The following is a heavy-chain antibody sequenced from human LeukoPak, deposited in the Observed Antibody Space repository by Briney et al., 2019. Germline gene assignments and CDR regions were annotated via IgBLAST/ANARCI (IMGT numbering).Heavy chain of an antibody. J-gene: IGHJ6*03. V-gene: IGHV4-38-2*02. D-gene: IGHD3-10*01. CDR3: ARGLMVRGYYYYYYMDV. CDR1: GYSISSGYY. Sequence: PSETLSLTCTVSGYSISSGYYWGWIRQPPGKGLEWIGSIYHSGSTYYNPSLKSRVTISVDTSKNQFSLKLSSVTAADTAVYYCARGLMVRGYYYYYYMDVWGKGTTVTISS. CDR2: IYHSGST.